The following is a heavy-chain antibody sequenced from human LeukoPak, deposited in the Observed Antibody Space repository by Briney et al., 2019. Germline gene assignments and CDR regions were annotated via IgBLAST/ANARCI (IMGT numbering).Heavy chain of an antibody. CDR3: ARVYTTTCYHNCYFDY. CDR1: GYTFTSYY. Sequence: GASVKVSCKASGYTFTSYYINWVRQAPGQGLEWMGIINPSGATTNYAQKFQGRLTMSRDTSTSTVYMELNSLRSADTAVYYCARVYTTTCYHNCYFDYWGQGTLVTVSS. CDR2: INPSGATT. D-gene: IGHD2-2*01. J-gene: IGHJ4*02. V-gene: IGHV1-46*01.